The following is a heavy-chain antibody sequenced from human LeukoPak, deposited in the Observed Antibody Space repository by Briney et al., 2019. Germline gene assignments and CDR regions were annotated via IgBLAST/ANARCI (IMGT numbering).Heavy chain of an antibody. J-gene: IGHJ4*02. V-gene: IGHV3-53*05. CDR3: AMRYYYGSGSYLNY. Sequence: GGSLRLSCAASGFTVSSNYMSWVRQAPGKGLEWVSVIYSGGSTYYADSVKGRFTISRDNSKNTLYLQMNSLRAEDTAVYYCAMRYYYGSGSYLNYWGQGTLVTVSS. CDR1: GFTVSSNY. D-gene: IGHD3-10*01. CDR2: IYSGGST.